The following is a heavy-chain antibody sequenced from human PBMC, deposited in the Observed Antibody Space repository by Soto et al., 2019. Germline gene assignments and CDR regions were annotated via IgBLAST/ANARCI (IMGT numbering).Heavy chain of an antibody. CDR1: GFTFSSYW. V-gene: IGHV3-74*01. D-gene: IGHD5-12*01. Sequence: GGSLRLSCAASGFTFSSYWMHWVRQAPGKGLVWVSSINSDGTSTSYADSVKGRFTISRDNAKNMLYLQMNSLRAEDTAVYYCARDLNIVATPNSYWGQGTLVTVSS. CDR3: ARDLNIVATPNSY. J-gene: IGHJ4*02. CDR2: INSDGTST.